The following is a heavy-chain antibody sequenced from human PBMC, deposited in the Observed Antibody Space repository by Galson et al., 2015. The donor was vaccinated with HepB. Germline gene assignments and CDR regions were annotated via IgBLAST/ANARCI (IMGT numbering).Heavy chain of an antibody. D-gene: IGHD1/OR15-1a*01. CDR1: GFTFDDYA. CDR3: AKTNTPALLGLMDV. V-gene: IGHV3-9*01. CDR2: ISWNSGSI. J-gene: IGHJ6*03. Sequence: SLRLSCAASGFTFDDYAMHWVRQAPGKGLEWVSGISWNSGSICYADSVKGRFTISRDNAKNSLYLQMNSLRAEDTALYYCAKTNTPALLGLMDVWGKGATVTVS.